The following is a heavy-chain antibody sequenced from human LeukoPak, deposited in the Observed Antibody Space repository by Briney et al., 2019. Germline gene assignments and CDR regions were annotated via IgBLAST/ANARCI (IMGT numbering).Heavy chain of an antibody. D-gene: IGHD2-2*01. J-gene: IGHJ6*02. Sequence: SETLSLTCIVSGGSISSGSYYWSWIRQPPGKGLEWIGYIYYSGSTNYNPSLKSRVTISVDTSKNQFSLKLSSVTAADTAVYYCARRPYCSSTSCYYYYGMDVWGQGTTVTVSS. CDR1: GGSISSGSYY. CDR2: IYYSGST. V-gene: IGHV4-61*01. CDR3: ARRPYCSSTSCYYYYGMDV.